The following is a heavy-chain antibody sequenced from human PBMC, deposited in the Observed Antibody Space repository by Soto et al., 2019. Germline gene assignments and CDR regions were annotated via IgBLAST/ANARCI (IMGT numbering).Heavy chain of an antibody. Sequence: GGSLRLSCAASGFTFSSYSMNWVRQAPGKGLEWVSSISSSSSYIYYADSVKGRFTISRDNAKNSLYLQMNSLRAEDTAVYYCARDGGYYYGSSVLWGQGTLVTVSS. CDR1: GFTFSSYS. D-gene: IGHD3-22*01. CDR2: ISSSSSYI. V-gene: IGHV3-21*01. J-gene: IGHJ4*02. CDR3: ARDGGYYYGSSVL.